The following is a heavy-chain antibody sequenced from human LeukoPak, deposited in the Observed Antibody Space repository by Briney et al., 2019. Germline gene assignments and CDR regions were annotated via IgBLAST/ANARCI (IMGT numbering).Heavy chain of an antibody. CDR3: ARDRRTYYDFWSGLNYFDY. D-gene: IGHD3-3*01. J-gene: IGHJ4*02. CDR1: GFTFSSYS. V-gene: IGHV3-21*01. Sequence: GGSLRLSCAASGFTFSSYSMNWVRQAPGKGLEWVSSISSSSSYIYYADSVRGRFTISRDNAKNSLYLQMNSLRAEDTAVYYCARDRRTYYDFWSGLNYFDYWGQGTLVTVSS. CDR2: ISSSSSYI.